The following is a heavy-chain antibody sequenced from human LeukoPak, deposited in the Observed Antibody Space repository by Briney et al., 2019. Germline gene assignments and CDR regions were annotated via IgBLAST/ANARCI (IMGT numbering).Heavy chain of an antibody. CDR2: IHPSGSI. CDR3: ARGRDNAKIHT. V-gene: IGHV4-34*01. CDR1: GESFSDYY. Sequence: SETLSLTCAVYGESFSDYYWSWIRQPPGKGLEWIGEIHPSGSINYNPSLKSRVTISIDTSKNQFSLKLSSVTATDTAVYYCARGRDNAKIHTWGQGTPVTVSS. J-gene: IGHJ5*02. D-gene: IGHD1-14*01.